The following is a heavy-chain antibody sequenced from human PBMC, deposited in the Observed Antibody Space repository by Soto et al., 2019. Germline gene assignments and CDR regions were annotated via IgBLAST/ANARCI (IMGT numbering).Heavy chain of an antibody. J-gene: IGHJ4*02. CDR2: INHSGST. CDR3: ARERGGLIWFGELLPTTYFDY. Sequence: SETLSLTCAVYGGSFSGYYWSWIRQPPGKGLEWIGEINHSGSTNYNPSLKSRVTISVDTSENQFSLKLSSVTAADTAVYYCARERGGLIWFGELLPTTYFDYWGQGTLVTVSS. V-gene: IGHV4-34*01. D-gene: IGHD3-10*01. CDR1: GGSFSGYY.